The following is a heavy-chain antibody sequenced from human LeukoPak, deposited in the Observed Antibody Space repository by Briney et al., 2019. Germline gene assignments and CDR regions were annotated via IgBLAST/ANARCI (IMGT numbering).Heavy chain of an antibody. CDR3: ARVSDSSGYYYYFDY. V-gene: IGHV4-30-2*01. Sequence: PSKTLSLTCAVSGGSISSGGYSWSWIRQPPGKGLEWIGYIYHSGSTYYNPSLKSRVTISVDRSKNQFSLKLSSVTAADTAVYYCARVSDSSGYYYYFDYWGQGTLVTVSS. CDR2: IYHSGST. CDR1: GGSISSGGYS. D-gene: IGHD3-22*01. J-gene: IGHJ4*02.